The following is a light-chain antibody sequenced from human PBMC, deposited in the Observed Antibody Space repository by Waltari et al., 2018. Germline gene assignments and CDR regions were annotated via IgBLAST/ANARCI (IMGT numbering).Light chain of an antibody. CDR1: QSITNW. CDR3: QQYDNDWT. J-gene: IGKJ1*01. Sequence: DIQMTQSPSTLSASVGDRVTSTCRASQSITNWLAWYQQKPWKSPKLLIYNASNVESGVPSRFSGSRSGTEVTLTISSLQPDDFATYYCQQYDNDWTFGQGTKVEIK. V-gene: IGKV1-5*03. CDR2: NAS.